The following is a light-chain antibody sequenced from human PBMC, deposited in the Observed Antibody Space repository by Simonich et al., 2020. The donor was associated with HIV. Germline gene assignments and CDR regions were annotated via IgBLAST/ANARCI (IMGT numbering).Light chain of an antibody. CDR3: QEYNKWPPWT. V-gene: IGKV3-15*01. CDR2: GAS. CDR1: QNVTSN. Sequence: EIVMTQSPATLSVSPGERATLSCRASQNVTSNLAWYQQKPGQAPRLLIYGASSRAICIPARFSGSGSGTEFTLTISSLQSEDFAVYYCQEYNKWPPWTFGQGTKVEIK. J-gene: IGKJ1*01.